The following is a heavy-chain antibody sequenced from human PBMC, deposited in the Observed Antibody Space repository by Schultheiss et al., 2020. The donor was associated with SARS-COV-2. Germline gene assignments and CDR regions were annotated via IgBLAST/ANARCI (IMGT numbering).Heavy chain of an antibody. CDR1: GITFSTYW. V-gene: IGHV3-74*01. J-gene: IGHJ6*02. CDR2: INSDGSST. D-gene: IGHD2-15*01. Sequence: GGSLRLSCAASGITFSTYWMHWVRQVPGKGLVWVSRINSDGSSTNYADSVKGRFTISRDNSKNTLYLQMNSLRAEDTAVYYCAREKGCSGGSCYSYGMDVWGQGTTVTVSS. CDR3: AREKGCSGGSCYSYGMDV.